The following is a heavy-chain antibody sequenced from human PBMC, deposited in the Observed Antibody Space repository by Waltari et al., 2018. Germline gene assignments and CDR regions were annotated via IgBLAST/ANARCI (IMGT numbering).Heavy chain of an antibody. Sequence: EVQLVEYGGGLVQPGGSLRLYCAVSGFTFSSLWMRWFRQAPGKWLEWVANIKQDGSEIYYVDSVKGRFTISRDNAKNSLYLQMNSLTTEDTAVYYCAGGGGFLCDIWGQGTLVTVSS. CDR2: IKQDGSEI. V-gene: IGHV3-7*01. CDR1: GFTFSSLW. J-gene: IGHJ3*02. D-gene: IGHD3-3*01. CDR3: AGGGGFLCDI.